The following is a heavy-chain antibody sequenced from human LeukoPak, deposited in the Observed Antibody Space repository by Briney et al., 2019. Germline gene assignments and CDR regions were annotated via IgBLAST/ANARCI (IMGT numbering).Heavy chain of an antibody. J-gene: IGHJ3*02. D-gene: IGHD3-10*01. CDR1: GFTFSSFG. CDR2: ISRNGGST. CDR3: VKDYYGSGSLLGGAFNI. Sequence: GGSLRLSCSASGFTFSSFGMYWVRQAPGKGLEYVSAISRNGGSTYYADSVKGRFIISRGNSKNTLFLQMSSLRAEDTAVYYCVKDYYGSGSLLGGAFNIWGQGTLVTVSS. V-gene: IGHV3-64D*06.